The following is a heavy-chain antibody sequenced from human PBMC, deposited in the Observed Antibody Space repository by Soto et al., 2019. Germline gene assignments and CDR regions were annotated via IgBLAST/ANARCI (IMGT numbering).Heavy chain of an antibody. V-gene: IGHV3-21*01. J-gene: IGHJ6*02. Sequence: GGSLRLSCAASGFTFSSYSMNWVRQAPGKGLEWVSSISSSSSYIYYADSVKGRFTISRDNAKNSLYLQMNSLRAEDTALYYCAKDSDQLLFDYYYYGMDVWGQGTTVTVSS. CDR3: AKDSDQLLFDYYYYGMDV. CDR1: GFTFSSYS. D-gene: IGHD2-2*01. CDR2: ISSSSSYI.